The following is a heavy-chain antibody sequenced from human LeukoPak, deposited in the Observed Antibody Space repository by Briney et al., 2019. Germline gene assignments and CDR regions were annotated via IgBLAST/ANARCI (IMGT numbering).Heavy chain of an antibody. CDR3: ARSTYYYDSSGYYHEDFDY. D-gene: IGHD3-22*01. J-gene: IGHJ4*02. Sequence: PSETLSLTCAVSGGSISSGGYPWSWIRQPPGKGLEWIGNIYHSGSTYYNPSLKSRVTISVDRSKNQFSLKLSSVTAADTAVYYCARSTYYYDSSGYYHEDFDYWGQGTLVTVSS. V-gene: IGHV4-30-2*01. CDR1: GGSISSGGYP. CDR2: IYHSGST.